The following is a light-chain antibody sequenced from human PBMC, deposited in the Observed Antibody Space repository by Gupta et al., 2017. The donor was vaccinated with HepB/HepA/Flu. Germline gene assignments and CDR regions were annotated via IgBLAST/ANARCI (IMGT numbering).Light chain of an antibody. CDR2: GAS. CDR3: QQYVDWPRCI. CDR1: QSVSSH. Sequence: EIVMTQSPATLSVSPGGRVTLSCRASQSVSSHLAWYQQKPGQAPRLLISGASTRATAIPARFSGSGYGTEFTLTISSRQSEDSAVYYCQQYVDWPRCIFGQGTKLEIK. V-gene: IGKV3-15*01. J-gene: IGKJ2*02.